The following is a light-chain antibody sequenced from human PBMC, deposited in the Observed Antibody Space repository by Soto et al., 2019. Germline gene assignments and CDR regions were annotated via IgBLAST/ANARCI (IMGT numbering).Light chain of an antibody. CDR2: EVI. J-gene: IGLJ1*01. Sequence: QSVLTQPPSASGSPGQSVTISCTGTSSDVGGYNYVSWYQQHPGKAPKLMIYEVIKRPSGVPDRFSGSKSGNTASLTVSGLQAEDEADDYCSSYAGSNNYVFGTGTKVTFL. CDR3: SSYAGSNNYV. CDR1: SSDVGGYNY. V-gene: IGLV2-8*01.